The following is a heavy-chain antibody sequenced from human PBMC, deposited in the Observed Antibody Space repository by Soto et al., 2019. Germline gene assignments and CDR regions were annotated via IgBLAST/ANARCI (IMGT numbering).Heavy chain of an antibody. Sequence: QVQLVESGGGVVQPGRSLRLSCAASGFTFSSYGMHWVRQAPGKGLEWVAVIWYDGSNKYYADSVKGRFTISRDNSKNTLYLQMNSLRDEDTAVYYCARDLPHYYDSSGYYSAFDYWDQGTLVTVSS. CDR1: GFTFSSYG. V-gene: IGHV3-33*01. CDR3: ARDLPHYYDSSGYYSAFDY. CDR2: IWYDGSNK. J-gene: IGHJ4*02. D-gene: IGHD3-22*01.